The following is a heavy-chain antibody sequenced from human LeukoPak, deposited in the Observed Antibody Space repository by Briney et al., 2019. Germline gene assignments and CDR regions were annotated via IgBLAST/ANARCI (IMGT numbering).Heavy chain of an antibody. J-gene: IGHJ4*02. Sequence: SVKVSCKASGGTFSSYAISWVRQAPGQGLEWMGGIIPIFGTANYAQKFQGRVTITTDESTSTAYMELSSLRSEDTAVYYCARGVYYDILTGYYDYFDYWGQGTLVTVSS. CDR3: ARGVYYDILTGYYDYFDY. CDR1: GGTFSSYA. D-gene: IGHD3-9*01. CDR2: IIPIFGTA. V-gene: IGHV1-69*05.